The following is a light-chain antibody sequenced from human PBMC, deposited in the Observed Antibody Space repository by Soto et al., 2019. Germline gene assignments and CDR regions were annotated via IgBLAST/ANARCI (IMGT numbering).Light chain of an antibody. CDR3: QQSYSTPWT. J-gene: IGKJ1*01. V-gene: IGKV1-39*01. CDR2: AAS. Sequence: DIQMTQSPSSLSASVGDRVTITCRARQSISSYLNCYQQKPGKAPKLLIYAASSLQSGVPSRFSGSGSGTDFTLTISSLQPEDFATYHCQQSYSTPWTFGQGTKVDIK. CDR1: QSISSY.